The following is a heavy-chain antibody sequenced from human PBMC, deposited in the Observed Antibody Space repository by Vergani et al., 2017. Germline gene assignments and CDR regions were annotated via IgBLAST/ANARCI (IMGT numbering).Heavy chain of an antibody. CDR3: ARGGADYYDSSGWYY. V-gene: IGHV4-61*02. Sequence: QVQLQESGPGLVKPSETLSLTCAVSGYSISSGYYWSWIRQPAGKGLEWIGRIYTSGSTNYNPSLKSRVTISVDTSKNQFSLKLSSVTAADTAVYYCARGGADYYDSSGWYYWGQGTLVTVSS. D-gene: IGHD3-22*01. J-gene: IGHJ4*02. CDR1: GYSISSGYY. CDR2: IYTSGST.